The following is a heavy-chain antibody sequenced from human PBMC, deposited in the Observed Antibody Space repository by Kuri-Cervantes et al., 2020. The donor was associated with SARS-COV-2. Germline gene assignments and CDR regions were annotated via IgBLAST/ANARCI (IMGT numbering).Heavy chain of an antibody. Sequence: ESLKISCTVSGGSISSSSYYWGWIRQPPGKGLEWIGGIYYSGSTYYNPSLKSRVTISVDTSKNQFSLKLSSVTAADTAVYYCARDQDMCGGCRRYYYGMDVWGQGTTVTVSS. CDR1: GGSISSSSYY. J-gene: IGHJ6*02. CDR3: ARDQDMCGGCRRYYYGMDV. D-gene: IGHD2-15*01. V-gene: IGHV4-39*07. CDR2: IYYSGST.